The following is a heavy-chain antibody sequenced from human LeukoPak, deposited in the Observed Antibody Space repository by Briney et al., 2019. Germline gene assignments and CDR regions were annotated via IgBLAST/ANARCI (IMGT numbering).Heavy chain of an antibody. Sequence: GGSLRLSCAASGFTVSSQYMSWVRQAPGKGLEWVSIIYTGGSTYFAAAVKGRFIISRDNSKSTVYLQMNSLRGEDTAVYYCARMESTTVTAIDYWGQGTLVTVSS. CDR1: GFTVSSQY. CDR3: ARMESTTVTAIDY. V-gene: IGHV3-66*01. D-gene: IGHD4-17*01. J-gene: IGHJ4*02. CDR2: IYTGGST.